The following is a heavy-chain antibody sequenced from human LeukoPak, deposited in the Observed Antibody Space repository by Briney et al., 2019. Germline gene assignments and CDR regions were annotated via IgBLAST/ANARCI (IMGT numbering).Heavy chain of an antibody. V-gene: IGHV3-30*02. CDR3: AKSQQFSFDY. J-gene: IGHJ4*02. D-gene: IGHD6-13*01. CDR1: GFTFSSYG. Sequence: PGGSLRLSCAASGFTFSSYGMLWVRQAPGKGLEWVTFIRYDGSIKYYADSAKGRSTISRDNSKNTLYLQMNSLRAEDTAVYYCAKSQQFSFDYWGQGTLVTVSS. CDR2: IRYDGSIK.